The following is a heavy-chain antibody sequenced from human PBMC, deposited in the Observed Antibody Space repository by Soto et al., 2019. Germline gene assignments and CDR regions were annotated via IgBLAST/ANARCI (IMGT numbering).Heavy chain of an antibody. D-gene: IGHD2-2*01. V-gene: IGHV6-1*01. CDR1: GDSVSSNSAA. CDR3: ARAGNCSSTSCYYAFDI. CDR2: TYYRSKWYN. J-gene: IGHJ3*02. Sequence: PSQTLSLTCAISGDSVSSNSAAWNWIRQSPSRGLEWLGRTYYRSKWYNDYAVSVKSRITINPDTSKNQFSLQLNSVTPEDTAVYYCARAGNCSSTSCYYAFDIWGQGTMVTVSS.